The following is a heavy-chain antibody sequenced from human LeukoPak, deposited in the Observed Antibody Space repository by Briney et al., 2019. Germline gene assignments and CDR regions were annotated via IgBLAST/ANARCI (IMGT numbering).Heavy chain of an antibody. V-gene: IGHV3-21*01. CDR3: ARDGLVGYFDY. CDR1: GFTFDDFG. CDR2: ISSSSSYI. D-gene: IGHD1-26*01. Sequence: AGGSLRLSCAASGFTFDDFGMNWVRQAPGKGLEWVSSISSSSSYIYYADSVKGRFTISRDNAKNSLYLQMNSLRAEDTAVYYCARDGLVGYFDYWGQGTLVTVSS. J-gene: IGHJ4*02.